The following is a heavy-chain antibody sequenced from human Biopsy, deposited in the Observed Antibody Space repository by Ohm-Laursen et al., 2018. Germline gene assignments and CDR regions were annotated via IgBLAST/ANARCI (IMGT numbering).Heavy chain of an antibody. CDR2: INPSGSTT. J-gene: IGHJ4*02. CDR3: ARNTGWYGDLYYFDY. V-gene: IGHV1-46*01. CDR1: GYSFTSYY. D-gene: IGHD6-19*01. Sequence: SVKVSCKASGYSFTSYYMHWVRQAPGQGLEWMGMINPSGSTTSYPQIFQGRVTMTRDTSKSTVYMELSSPRSADTAVYFCARNTGWYGDLYYFDYWGQGTLVTVSS.